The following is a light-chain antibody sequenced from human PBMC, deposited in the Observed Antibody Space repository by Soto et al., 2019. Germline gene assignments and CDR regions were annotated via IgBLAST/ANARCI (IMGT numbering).Light chain of an antibody. CDR3: SSYTTSSTLYV. Sequence: QSVLTQPASVSGSPGQSITISCTGTSSDVGSYNLASWYQQHPGKAPKLMIYDVRNRPSGISNRFSGSKSGNTASLTISGLQAEDEADYYCSSYTTSSTLYVFGTGTKVTVL. J-gene: IGLJ1*01. CDR2: DVR. V-gene: IGLV2-14*02. CDR1: SSDVGSYNL.